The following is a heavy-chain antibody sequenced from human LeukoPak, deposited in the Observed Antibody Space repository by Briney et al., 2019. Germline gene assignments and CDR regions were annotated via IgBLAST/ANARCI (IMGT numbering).Heavy chain of an antibody. CDR3: ARVNSGSYYHFDF. D-gene: IGHD1-26*01. J-gene: IGHJ4*02. Sequence: VASVKVSCKASGYIFTIYGITWVRQAPGEGLEWMGWISTYNGNTNYPQKLQGRVTMTADTSTSTAFLELRSLRSDDTAVYYCARVNSGSYYHFDFWGQGTLVTVSS. CDR1: GYIFTIYG. V-gene: IGHV1-18*01. CDR2: ISTYNGNT.